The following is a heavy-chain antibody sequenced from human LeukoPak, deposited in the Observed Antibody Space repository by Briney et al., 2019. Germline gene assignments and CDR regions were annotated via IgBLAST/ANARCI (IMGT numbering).Heavy chain of an antibody. Sequence: ASVKVSCKASGYTFTGYYMHWVRRAPGQGLEWMGWNNPNSGGTNYAQKFQGRVTMTRDTSITTAYMELSSLTSDDTAVYYYATPSRGYYYGMDVWGQGTTVIVSS. CDR1: GYTFTGYY. CDR2: NNPNSGGT. D-gene: IGHD1-26*01. CDR3: ATPSRGYYYGMDV. J-gene: IGHJ6*02. V-gene: IGHV1-2*02.